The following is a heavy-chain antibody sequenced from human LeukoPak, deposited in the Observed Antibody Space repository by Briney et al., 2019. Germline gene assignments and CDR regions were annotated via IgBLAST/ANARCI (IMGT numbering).Heavy chain of an antibody. Sequence: PGGSLRLSCAASGFTFSSYSMNWVRQAPGKGLEWVSSISSSSSYIYYADSVKGRFTISRDNAKNSLYLQMNSLRAEDTAGYYCARDSLDSSGSRYFQHWGQGTLVTVSS. CDR3: ARDSLDSSGSRYFQH. CDR1: GFTFSSYS. CDR2: ISSSSSYI. V-gene: IGHV3-21*01. J-gene: IGHJ1*01. D-gene: IGHD3-22*01.